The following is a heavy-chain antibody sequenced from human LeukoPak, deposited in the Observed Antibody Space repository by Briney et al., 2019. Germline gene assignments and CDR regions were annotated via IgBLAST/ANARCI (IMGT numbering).Heavy chain of an antibody. V-gene: IGHV3-23*01. CDR3: AKHPTTTVTTPNYYYYYGMDV. CDR1: GFTFSSYA. Sequence: GGSLRLSCAASGFTFSSYAMSWVRQAPGKGLKWVSAISGSGGSTYYADSVKGRFTISRDNSKNTLYLQMNSLRAEDTAVYYCAKHPTTTVTTPNYYYYYGMDVWGQGTTVTVSS. D-gene: IGHD4-17*01. J-gene: IGHJ6*02. CDR2: ISGSGGST.